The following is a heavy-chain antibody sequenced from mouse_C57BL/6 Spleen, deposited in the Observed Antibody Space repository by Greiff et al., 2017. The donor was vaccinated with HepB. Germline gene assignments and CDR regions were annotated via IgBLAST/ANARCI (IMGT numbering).Heavy chain of an antibody. CDR1: GFTFTDYY. CDR3: ARSLYYGYDY. D-gene: IGHD2-2*01. J-gene: IGHJ2*01. CDR2: IRNKANGYTT. V-gene: IGHV7-3*01. Sequence: DVMLVESGGGLVQPGGSLSLSCAASGFTFTDYYMSWVRQPPGKALEWLGFIRNKANGYTTEYSASVKGRFTISRDNSQSILYLQMNALRAEDSATYYCARSLYYGYDYWGQGTTLTVSS.